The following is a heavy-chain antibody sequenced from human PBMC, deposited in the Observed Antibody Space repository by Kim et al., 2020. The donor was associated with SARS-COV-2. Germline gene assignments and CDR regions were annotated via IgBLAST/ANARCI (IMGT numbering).Heavy chain of an antibody. D-gene: IGHD3-10*01. Sequence: SVQGRFTSSRDNAKDKLYLLMNSLRAEDTAVYFCARGSLYSSGRSSPFDYWGQGTLVTVSS. V-gene: IGHV3-74*01. CDR3: ARGSLYSSGRSSPFDY. J-gene: IGHJ4*02.